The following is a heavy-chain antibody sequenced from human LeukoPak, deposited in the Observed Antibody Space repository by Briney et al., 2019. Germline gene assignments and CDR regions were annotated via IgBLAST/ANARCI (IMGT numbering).Heavy chain of an antibody. Sequence: SETLSLTCTVSGGSISSYYWSWIRQPPGKGLEWIGYIYYSGSTNYNPSLKSRVTISVDTSKNQFSLKLSSVTTADTAVYFCARDQPDYDFWSGYYFDYWGQGSLVTVSS. CDR2: IYYSGST. CDR1: GGSISSYY. D-gene: IGHD3-3*01. V-gene: IGHV4-59*12. J-gene: IGHJ4*02. CDR3: ARDQPDYDFWSGYYFDY.